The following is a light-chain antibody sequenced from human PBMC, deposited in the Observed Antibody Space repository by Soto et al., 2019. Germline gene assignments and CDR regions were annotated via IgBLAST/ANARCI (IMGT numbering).Light chain of an antibody. V-gene: IGLV2-11*01. J-gene: IGLJ2*01. CDR3: CSYAGTYPFVV. CDR1: SSDVSAYDY. CDR2: DLN. Sequence: SVLTPPRSVSGSPGQSVTISCTGTSSDVSAYDYVSWYQHRPGKPPKLMIYDLNKRPSGVPDRFSGSKSGNTASLTISGLQAEDEAAYYCCSYAGTYPFVVFGGGTKGTVL.